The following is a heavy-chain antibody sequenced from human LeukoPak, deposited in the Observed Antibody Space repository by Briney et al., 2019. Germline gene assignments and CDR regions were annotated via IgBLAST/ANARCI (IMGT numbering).Heavy chain of an antibody. V-gene: IGHV1-69*05. J-gene: IGHJ4*02. D-gene: IGHD3-22*01. CDR1: GGTFSSYA. Sequence: ASVKVSCKASGGTFSSYAISWVRQAPGQGLEWMGGIIPIFGTANYAQKFQGRVTITTDESTSTAYMELSSLRSEDTAVYYCARGWYDSSGYYYWGQGTLVTVSS. CDR2: IIPIFGTA. CDR3: ARGWYDSSGYYY.